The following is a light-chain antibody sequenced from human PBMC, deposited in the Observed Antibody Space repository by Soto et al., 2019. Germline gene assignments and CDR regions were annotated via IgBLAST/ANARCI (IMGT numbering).Light chain of an antibody. CDR2: DAS. J-gene: IGKJ2*01. V-gene: IGKV3-11*01. CDR3: QQRSNWAPYT. CDR1: QSVSSY. Sequence: EIVLTQSPATLSLSPGERATLSCRASQSVSSYLAWYQQKPGQAPRLLIYDASNRATGIPARFSGSGSATDFTLTISSLEREDFAVYYCQQRSNWAPYTFGQGTKLEIK.